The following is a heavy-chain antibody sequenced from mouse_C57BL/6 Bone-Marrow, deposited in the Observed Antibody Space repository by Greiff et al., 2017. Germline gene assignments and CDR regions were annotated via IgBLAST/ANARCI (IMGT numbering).Heavy chain of an antibody. V-gene: IGHV14-4*01. CDR2: IDPENGDT. J-gene: IGHJ2*01. D-gene: IGHD4-1*01. CDR1: GFNIKDDY. CDR3: TTSLIWDVDY. Sequence: VQLKESGAELVRPGASVKLSCTASGFNIKDDYMHWVKQRPEQGLEWIGWIDPENGDTEYATKFQGKATIPADKASNTAYLQLSSLTSEDTAVYYCTTSLIWDVDYWGQGTTLTVSS.